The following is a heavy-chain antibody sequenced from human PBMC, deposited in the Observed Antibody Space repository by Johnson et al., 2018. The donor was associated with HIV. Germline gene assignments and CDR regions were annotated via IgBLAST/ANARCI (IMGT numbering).Heavy chain of an antibody. CDR1: AFTFSSYS. CDR2: ISGRGVST. Sequence: QLLASGGGLVQPGGSLRLSCAASAFTFSSYSMNWVRQAPGKGLQWVSGISGRGVSTYYAASVQGRFTISRDNSKNTLYLQINSLRAEDTAGYYCAKPPSMGADAFDVWGQGTMV. CDR3: AKPPSMGADAFDV. V-gene: IGHV3-23*01. D-gene: IGHD3-16*01. J-gene: IGHJ3*01.